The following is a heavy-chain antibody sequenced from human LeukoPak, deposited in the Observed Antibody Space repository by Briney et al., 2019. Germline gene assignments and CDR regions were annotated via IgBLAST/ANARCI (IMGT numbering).Heavy chain of an antibody. D-gene: IGHD5-12*01. V-gene: IGHV4-30-4*01. CDR2: IYYSGST. J-gene: IGHJ4*02. CDR1: GGSISSGDYY. CDR3: AREVATYDSGFDY. Sequence: SETLSLTCTVSGGSISSGDYYWSWIRQPPGKGLEWIGYIYYSGSTYYNPSLKSRVTISVDTSKNQSSLKLSSVTAADTAVYYCAREVATYDSGFDYWGQGTLVTVSS.